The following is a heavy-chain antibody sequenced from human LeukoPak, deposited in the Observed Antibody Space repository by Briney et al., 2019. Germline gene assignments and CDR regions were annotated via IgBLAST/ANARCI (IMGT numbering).Heavy chain of an antibody. V-gene: IGHV4-59*01. CDR3: ARRYEDAFDI. Sequence: PSETLSLTCTVSGGSISSYYWIWIRHPPRKALEWIGYIYYSGNTNYNPSLKGRVTIPVDTSKNQFSLKLSSVTAADTAVYYCARRYEDAFDIWGQGTMVTVSS. D-gene: IGHD5-12*01. J-gene: IGHJ3*02. CDR1: GGSISSYY. CDR2: IYYSGNT.